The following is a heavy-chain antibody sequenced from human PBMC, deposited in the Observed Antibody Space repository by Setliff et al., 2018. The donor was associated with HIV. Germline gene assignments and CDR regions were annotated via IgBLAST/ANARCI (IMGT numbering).Heavy chain of an antibody. J-gene: IGHJ5*02. CDR3: ARRGAIAAHPIGFDP. Sequence: SETLSLTCAVSGYSVSSGYYWGWIRQPPGKGLEWIGSIYHSGSTYYSPSLKSRVTISVDTSKNRFSLKLSSVTAADTAVYYCARRGAIAAHPIGFDPWGQGTLVTVSS. D-gene: IGHD6-6*01. CDR2: IYHSGST. CDR1: GYSVSSGYY. V-gene: IGHV4-38-2*01.